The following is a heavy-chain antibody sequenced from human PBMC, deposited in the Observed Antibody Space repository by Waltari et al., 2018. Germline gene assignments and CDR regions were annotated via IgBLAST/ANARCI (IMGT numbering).Heavy chain of an antibody. J-gene: IGHJ4*02. CDR3: AREWGVMIGTAGYYFDY. Sequence: EVQLVGSGGGLVKPGGSLRLSCAASGFTFSSYTMNWVRQAPGKGVGWLSAIRVCSSYKYYADAVKGRFTISRDNVKNSLYLQMNSLRAEDTAVYYCAREWGVMIGTAGYYFDYWAQGTLVTVSS. D-gene: IGHD3-22*01. CDR2: IRVCSSYK. CDR1: GFTFSSYT. V-gene: IGHV3-21*01.